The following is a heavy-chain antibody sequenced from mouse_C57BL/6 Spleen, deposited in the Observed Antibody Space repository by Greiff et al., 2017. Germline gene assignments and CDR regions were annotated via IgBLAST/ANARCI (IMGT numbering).Heavy chain of an antibody. Sequence: QVQLQQPGAELVKPGASVKVSCKASGYTFTSYWMHWVKQRPGQGLEWIGRIHPSDSDTNYNQKFKGKATLTVDKSSSTAYMQLSSLTSEDSAVYYCAIPYDYGSAWFAYWGQGTLVTVSA. CDR3: AIPYDYGSAWFAY. CDR2: IHPSDSDT. D-gene: IGHD2-4*01. V-gene: IGHV1-74*01. J-gene: IGHJ3*01. CDR1: GYTFTSYW.